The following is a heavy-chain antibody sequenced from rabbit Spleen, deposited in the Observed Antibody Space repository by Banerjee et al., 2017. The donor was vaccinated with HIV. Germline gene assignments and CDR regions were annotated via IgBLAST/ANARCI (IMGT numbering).Heavy chain of an antibody. V-gene: IGHV1S7*01. CDR2: IVPIFGGT. D-gene: IGHD6-1*01. CDR3: VREAGYAGYGYGNL. Sequence: QLTETGGGLVQPGGSLTLSCKASGFDFSSYYMSWVRQAPGKGLEWIGYIVPIFGGTYYANWVNGRFTISSHNAQNTLYLQLNSLTAADTATYFCVREAGYAGYGYGNLWGPGTLVTVS. J-gene: IGHJ4*01. CDR1: GFDFSSYY.